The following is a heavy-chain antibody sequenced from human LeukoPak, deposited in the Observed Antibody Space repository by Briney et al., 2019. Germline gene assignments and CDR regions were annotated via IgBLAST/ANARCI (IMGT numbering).Heavy chain of an antibody. Sequence: GGSLRLSCAASGFTFSRYAMHWVRQAPGKGLEWVAVISYDGSNKYYADSVKGRFTISRDNSKNTLYLQMNSLRAGDTAVYYCARRGYYDSSGYYNYFDYWGQEPWSPSPQ. J-gene: IGHJ4*01. CDR1: GFTFSRYA. V-gene: IGHV3-30-3*01. CDR2: ISYDGSNK. D-gene: IGHD3-22*01. CDR3: ARRGYYDSSGYYNYFDY.